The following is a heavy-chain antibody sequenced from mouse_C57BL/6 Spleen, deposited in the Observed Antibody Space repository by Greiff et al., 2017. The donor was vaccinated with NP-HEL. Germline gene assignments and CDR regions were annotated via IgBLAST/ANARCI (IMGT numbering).Heavy chain of an antibody. CDR3: ARGDSSGYAY. V-gene: IGHV1-82*01. D-gene: IGHD3-2*02. J-gene: IGHJ3*01. Sequence: VQLQESGPELVKPGASVKISCKASGYAFSSSWMNWVKQRPGKGLEWIGRIYPGDGDTNYNGKFKGKATLTADKSSSTAYMQLSSLTSEDSAVYFCARGDSSGYAYWGQGTLVTVSA. CDR1: GYAFSSSW. CDR2: IYPGDGDT.